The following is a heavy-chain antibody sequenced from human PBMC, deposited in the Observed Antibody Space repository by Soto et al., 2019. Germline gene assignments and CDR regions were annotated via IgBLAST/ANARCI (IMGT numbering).Heavy chain of an antibody. CDR3: ARSVGASNFDY. CDR1: GNSISSGYY. Sequence: SETLSLTCAVSGNSISSGYYWGWIRQPPGKGLEWIGIIYHSGSTYYNPSLKSRVTISVDTSKNQFSLKLSSVTAADTAVYYCARSVGASNFDYWGQGTLVTVSS. V-gene: IGHV4-38-2*01. CDR2: IYHSGST. J-gene: IGHJ4*02. D-gene: IGHD1-26*01.